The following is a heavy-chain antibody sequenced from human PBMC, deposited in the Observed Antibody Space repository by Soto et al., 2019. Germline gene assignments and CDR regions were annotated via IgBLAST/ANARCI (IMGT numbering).Heavy chain of an antibody. Sequence: GGSLRLSCAVSGFIISSHAMHWVRQAPGKGLEWVAVISYDGNNKFYADSVKGRFTISRDNAKNSLYLQMHSLRAEDTATYYCATGERNGWNFRGQGTQVNVSA. V-gene: IGHV3-30*03. CDR1: GFIISSHA. D-gene: IGHD1-7*01. CDR2: ISYDGNNK. CDR3: ATGERNGWNF. J-gene: IGHJ1*01.